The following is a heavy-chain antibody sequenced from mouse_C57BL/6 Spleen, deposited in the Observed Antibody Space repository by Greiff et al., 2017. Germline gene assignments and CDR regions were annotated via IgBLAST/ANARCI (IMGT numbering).Heavy chain of an antibody. V-gene: IGHV1-53*01. CDR3: ARRGLTTVVASPYWYVDV. J-gene: IGHJ1*03. D-gene: IGHD1-1*01. Sequence: VQLQESGTELVKPGASVKLSCKASGYTFTSYWMHWVKQRPGQGLEWIGNINPSNGGTNYNEKFKSTATLTVDKSSSTAYMQLSSRTSDDSAVYYCARRGLTTVVASPYWYVDVWGTGTTVTVSS. CDR1: GYTFTSYW. CDR2: INPSNGGT.